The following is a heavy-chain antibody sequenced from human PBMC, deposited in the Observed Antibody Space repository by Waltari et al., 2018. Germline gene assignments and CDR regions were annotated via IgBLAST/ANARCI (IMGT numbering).Heavy chain of an antibody. CDR2: IKKDGTSK. J-gene: IGHJ4*02. D-gene: IGHD2-21*01. CDR3: ARHGDFCFDY. V-gene: IGHV3-7*01. CDR1: GFIFSDSW. Sequence: DVQVVESGGDLIQPGGSLRLSCAGSGFIFSDSWMGWVRQAPGKGLEGVANIKKDGTSKYYVDSVKGRFTIARDNAKNSIYLQMDNLRVEDTAVYYCARHGDFCFDYWGQGVLVTVSS.